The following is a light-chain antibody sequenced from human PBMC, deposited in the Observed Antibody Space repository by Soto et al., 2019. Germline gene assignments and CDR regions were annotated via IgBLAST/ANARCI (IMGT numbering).Light chain of an antibody. J-gene: IGLJ1*01. CDR3: NSYTSSRTFF. Sequence: QSVLTQPPSVSGSPGQSVTISCTGTSSDVGSYNRVSWYQQPPGTAPKLMIYEVSNRPSGVPDRFSGSKSGNTASLTISGLRGGDEVVYSCNSYTSSRTFFFEPGTKATVL. CDR1: SSDVGSYNR. CDR2: EVS. V-gene: IGLV2-18*02.